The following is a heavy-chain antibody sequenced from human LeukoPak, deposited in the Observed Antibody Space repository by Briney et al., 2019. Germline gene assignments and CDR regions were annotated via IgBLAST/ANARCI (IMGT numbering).Heavy chain of an antibody. CDR1: GGSISSYY. Sequence: PSETLSLTCTVSGGSISSYYWSWIRQPPGKGLEWIGYIYYSGSTNYNPSLKSRVTISVDTSKNQFSLKLSSVTAADTAVYYCARVSTTIFGVAFDYWGQGTLVTVSS. D-gene: IGHD3-3*01. V-gene: IGHV4-59*01. CDR3: ARVSTTIFGVAFDY. CDR2: IYYSGST. J-gene: IGHJ4*02.